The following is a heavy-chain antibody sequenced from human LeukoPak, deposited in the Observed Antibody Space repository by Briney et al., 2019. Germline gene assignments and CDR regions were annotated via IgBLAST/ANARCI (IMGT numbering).Heavy chain of an antibody. Sequence: QTGGSLRLSCAASGFTFSSYGMNWVRQAPGKGLEWVSYISSSSNIMNYADSVKGRFTTSRGNAKNSLYLQMNSLRAEDTAVYYCARGAQWPYWGQGTLVTVSS. CDR2: ISSSSNIM. V-gene: IGHV3-48*01. J-gene: IGHJ4*02. CDR1: GFTFSSYG. D-gene: IGHD6-19*01. CDR3: ARGAQWPY.